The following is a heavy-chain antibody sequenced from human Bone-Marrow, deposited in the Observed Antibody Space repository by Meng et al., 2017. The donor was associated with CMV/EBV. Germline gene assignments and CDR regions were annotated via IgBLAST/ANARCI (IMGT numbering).Heavy chain of an antibody. V-gene: IGHV3-21*01. Sequence: GGSLRLSCTASGFTFSRYTMNWVRQAPGKGLEWVSSISSTGSFIKYADSAEGRFTISRDNAKTSVYLQINSLRAEDTAVYYCAGVAYDYGDRHFAYWGQGALVTVSS. CDR3: AGVAYDYGDRHFAY. CDR1: GFTFSRYT. J-gene: IGHJ4*02. CDR2: ISSTGSFI. D-gene: IGHD4-17*01.